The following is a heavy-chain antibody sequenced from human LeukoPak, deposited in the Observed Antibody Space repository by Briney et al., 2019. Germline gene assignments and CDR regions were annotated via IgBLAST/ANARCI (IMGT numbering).Heavy chain of an antibody. J-gene: IGHJ4*02. CDR3: ARGLQYYYDSSGYYFDY. D-gene: IGHD3-22*01. V-gene: IGHV3-30-3*01. Sequence: PGGTLRLSCAASGFTFNSYSMHWVRHAPAEGLEWVGVISYDGSNKHYGDSVKGPFTISRDNSKNTLYLELSSLRAEDTAVFYCARGLQYYYDSSGYYFDYWGQGTLVTVSS. CDR1: GFTFNSYS. CDR2: ISYDGSNK.